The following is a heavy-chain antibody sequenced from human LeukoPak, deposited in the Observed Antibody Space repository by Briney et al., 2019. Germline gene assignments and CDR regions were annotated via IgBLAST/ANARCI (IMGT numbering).Heavy chain of an antibody. J-gene: IGHJ4*02. V-gene: IGHV3-72*01. CDR3: AMIRGVMGY. D-gene: IGHD3-10*01. CDR2: IKNKAYSYIT. Sequence: GGSLRLSCAASGFTFSDHFMDWVRQAPGKGLEWVGLIKNKAYSYITEYAASVEGRYTISRDESKSSVYLQLNSLKSADTAVYCCAMIRGVMGYWGQGTLLTVSS. CDR1: GFTFSDHF.